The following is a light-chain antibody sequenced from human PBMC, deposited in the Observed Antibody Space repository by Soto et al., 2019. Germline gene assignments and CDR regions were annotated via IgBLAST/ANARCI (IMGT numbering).Light chain of an antibody. CDR2: DAY. Sequence: EVVLSESPFTLSLTPLEVAAVCFRASQSFRGLLAWYQQKPGQAPRLLIYDAYNRATGIPPRFSGSGSGTDFTLTISSLEPEDSAVYYCQQRNMWPITFGQGRLLEIK. V-gene: IGKV3-11*01. J-gene: IGKJ5*01. CDR1: QSFRGL. CDR3: QQRNMWPIT.